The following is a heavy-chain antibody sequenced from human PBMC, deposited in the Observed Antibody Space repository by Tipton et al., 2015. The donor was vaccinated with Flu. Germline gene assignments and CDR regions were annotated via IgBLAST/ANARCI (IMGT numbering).Heavy chain of an antibody. CDR1: GFTFSSYW. CDR2: INSDGSST. Sequence: SLRLSCAASGFTFSSYWMHWVRQAPGKGLVWVSHINSDGSSTTYADSVQGRFTISRDNAKNTLYLQMNNLRAEDTAIYYCAKVRVGDWFPVFDSWGQGTLVTASS. D-gene: IGHD3-9*01. V-gene: IGHV3-74*03. J-gene: IGHJ4*02. CDR3: AKVRVGDWFPVFDS.